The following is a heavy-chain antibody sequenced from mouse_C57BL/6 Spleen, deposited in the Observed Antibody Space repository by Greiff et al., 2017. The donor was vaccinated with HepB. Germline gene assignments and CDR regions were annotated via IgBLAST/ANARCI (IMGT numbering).Heavy chain of an antibody. J-gene: IGHJ2*01. Sequence: EVQRVESGGGLVKPGGSLKLSCAASGFTFSSYAMSWVRQTPEKRLEWVATISDGGSYTYYPDNVKGRFTISRDNAKNNLYLQMSHLKSEDTAMYYCAREDSSGYGYWGQGTTLTVSS. D-gene: IGHD3-2*02. CDR2: ISDGGSYT. CDR1: GFTFSSYA. CDR3: AREDSSGYGY. V-gene: IGHV5-4*01.